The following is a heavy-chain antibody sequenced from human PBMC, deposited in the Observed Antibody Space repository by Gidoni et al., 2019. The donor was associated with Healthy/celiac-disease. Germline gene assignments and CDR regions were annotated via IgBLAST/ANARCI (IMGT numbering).Heavy chain of an antibody. D-gene: IGHD2-2*01. Sequence: QVQLVQSGAEVKKPGSSVKVSCKASGATFSSYAISWVRQAPGQGLEWMGGIIPIFGTANYAQKFQGRVTITADESTSTAYMELSSLRSEDTAVYYCARSLDRPSVVPAAYMDVWGQGTTVTVSS. CDR2: IIPIFGTA. CDR3: ARSLDRPSVVPAAYMDV. CDR1: GATFSSYA. V-gene: IGHV1-69*01. J-gene: IGHJ6*02.